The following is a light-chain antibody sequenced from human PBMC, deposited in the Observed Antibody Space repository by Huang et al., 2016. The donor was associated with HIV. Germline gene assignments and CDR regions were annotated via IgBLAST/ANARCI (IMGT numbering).Light chain of an antibody. V-gene: IGKV4-1*01. J-gene: IGKJ4*01. CDR3: QQYYSSLALT. CDR2: WAS. CDR1: QTLFYGSNNKNY. Sequence: DIVMTQSPDSLAVALGERVTINCKSSQTLFYGSNNKNYLAWYQQRPGQPPKLLILWASTRASGGPDRFSGNGSGTDFTLTRSSLQAEDVATYYCQQYYSSLALTFGGGTKVEIK.